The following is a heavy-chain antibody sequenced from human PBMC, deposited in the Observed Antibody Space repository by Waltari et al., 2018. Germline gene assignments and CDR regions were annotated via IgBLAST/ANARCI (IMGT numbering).Heavy chain of an antibody. Sequence: QVQLVQSGAEVKKPGAAVKVSCKASGYTFTSYDINWVRQATGQGLEGMGWMNPNSGNTGDAQEFQGRVTMTRNTSISTAYMELSSLRSEATAVHYCARDNWGWHNWFDPWGQGTLVTVSS. CDR2: MNPNSGNT. V-gene: IGHV1-8*01. CDR3: ARDNWGWHNWFDP. J-gene: IGHJ5*02. D-gene: IGHD7-27*01. CDR1: GYTFTSYD.